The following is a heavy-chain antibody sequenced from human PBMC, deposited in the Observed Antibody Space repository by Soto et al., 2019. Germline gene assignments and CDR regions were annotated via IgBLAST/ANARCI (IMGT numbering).Heavy chain of an antibody. Sequence: TWGLLRVPCGDAGGRSSGYGRRWVRQDTGEGLEWVAAISYDGSNKNYLASVEGRFTISRDNSKNTLYLQMNALRPEDTFLYYCVRADFVLGLDYWGRGPLVPVS. J-gene: IGHJ4*02. CDR2: ISYDGSNK. CDR1: GGRSSGYG. V-gene: IGHV3-30*03. CDR3: VRADFVLGLDY. D-gene: IGHD3-10*02.